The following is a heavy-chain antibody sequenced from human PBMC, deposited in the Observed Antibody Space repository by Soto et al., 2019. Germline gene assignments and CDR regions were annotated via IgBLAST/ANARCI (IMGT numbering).Heavy chain of an antibody. CDR2: INHSGST. CDR1: GGPFSGYY. D-gene: IGHD3-3*01. CDR3: ARTRGIFGVVIIHYYYYYMDV. J-gene: IGHJ6*03. V-gene: IGHV4-34*01. Sequence: SETLSLTCAVYGGPFSGYYWSWIRQPPGKGLEWIGEINHSGSTNYNPSLKSRVTISVDTSKNQFSLKLSSVTAADTAVYYCARTRGIFGVVIIHYYYYYMDVWGKGTTVTVSS.